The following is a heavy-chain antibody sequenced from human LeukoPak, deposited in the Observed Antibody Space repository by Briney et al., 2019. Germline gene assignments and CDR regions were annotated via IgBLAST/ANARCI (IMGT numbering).Heavy chain of an antibody. Sequence: PSETLSLTCTVSGGSISSHYWSWIRQPPGKGREWIGYIYYSGSTNYNPSLKSRVTISVDPSKNQFSLKLSSVTAADTAVYYCARAHDAFDIWGQGTMVTVSS. J-gene: IGHJ3*02. CDR1: GGSISSHY. CDR2: IYYSGST. V-gene: IGHV4-59*11. CDR3: ARAHDAFDI.